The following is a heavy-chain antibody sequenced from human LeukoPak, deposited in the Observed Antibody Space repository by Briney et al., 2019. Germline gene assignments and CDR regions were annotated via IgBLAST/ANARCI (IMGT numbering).Heavy chain of an antibody. V-gene: IGHV4-59*01. J-gene: IGHJ4*02. Sequence: SETLSLTCTVSGGSISSYYWSWIRQPPGKGLEWIGYIYYSGGTNYNPSLKSRVTISIDTSMNQFSLKLTSVTAADTAVYYCARVVGDGYSEYWGQGTLVTVSS. CDR3: ARVVGDGYSEY. CDR2: IYYSGGT. CDR1: GGSISSYY. D-gene: IGHD5-24*01.